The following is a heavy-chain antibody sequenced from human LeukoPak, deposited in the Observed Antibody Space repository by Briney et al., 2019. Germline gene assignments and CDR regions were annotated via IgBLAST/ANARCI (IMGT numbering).Heavy chain of an antibody. CDR1: GYTFTSFG. V-gene: IGHV1-18*01. Sequence: ASVKVSCKASGYTFTSFGITWMRQAPGQGLEWMGWISAYNGNTNYAQKLQGRVTVTTDTSTSTAYMELRSLRPDDTAVYYCARDLAGATTGAIPLFDYWGQGTLVTVSS. CDR2: ISAYNGNT. CDR3: ARDLAGATTGAIPLFDY. J-gene: IGHJ4*02. D-gene: IGHD1-26*01.